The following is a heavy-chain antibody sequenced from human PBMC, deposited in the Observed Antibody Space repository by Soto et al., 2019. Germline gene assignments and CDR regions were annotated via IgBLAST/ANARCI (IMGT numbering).Heavy chain of an antibody. Sequence: QVQLVQSGAEVKKPGASVKVSCKASGYTFTSYGISWVRQAPGQGLEWMGWISVYNGNTNYAQKLQGRVTMTTDTSTSTACMELRSLGADDTAVYYCARPYSDGPNADNYGMDVWGQGTTVTVSS. CDR1: GYTFTSYG. CDR3: ARPYSDGPNADNYGMDV. J-gene: IGHJ6*02. V-gene: IGHV1-18*01. CDR2: ISVYNGNT. D-gene: IGHD5-18*01.